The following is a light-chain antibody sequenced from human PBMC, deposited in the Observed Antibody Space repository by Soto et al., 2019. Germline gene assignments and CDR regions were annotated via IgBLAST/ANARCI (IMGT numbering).Light chain of an antibody. CDR1: SGHSSYI. CDR3: ETWDSNTWV. CDR2: LEGSGSY. Sequence: QHVLTQSSSASASLGSSVKLTCTLSSGHSSYIIAWHQQQPGKAPRYLMKLEGSGSYNKGSGVPDRFSGSSSGADRYLTISNLQFEDEADYYCETWDSNTWVFGGGTKLTAL. J-gene: IGLJ3*02. V-gene: IGLV4-60*02.